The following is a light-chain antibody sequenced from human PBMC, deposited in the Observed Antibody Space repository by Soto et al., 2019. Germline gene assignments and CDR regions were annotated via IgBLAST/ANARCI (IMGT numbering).Light chain of an antibody. Sequence: QSVLTQPPSVSGAQGQRVTTSCIGGSSNIGAGYDVHWYQQLPGRAPKLLIYGNTNRPSGVPDRFSGSKSGTSASLAITGLQAEDEADYYCLSFDSSLSVVFGGGTKLTVL. V-gene: IGLV1-40*01. J-gene: IGLJ2*01. CDR3: LSFDSSLSVV. CDR2: GNT. CDR1: SSNIGAGYD.